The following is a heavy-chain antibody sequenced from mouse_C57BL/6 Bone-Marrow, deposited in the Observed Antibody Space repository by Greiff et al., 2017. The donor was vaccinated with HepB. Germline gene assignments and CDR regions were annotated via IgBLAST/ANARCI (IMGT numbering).Heavy chain of an antibody. CDR3: TTRYGTSGRYFDV. J-gene: IGHJ1*03. CDR1: GYTFTDYE. Sequence: QVQLQQSGAELVRPGASVTLSCKASGYTFTDYEMHWVKQTPVHGLEWIGAIDPETGGTAYNQKFKGKAILTADKSSSTAYMELRSLTSEDSAVYYCTTRYGTSGRYFDVWGTGTTVTVSS. V-gene: IGHV1-15*01. CDR2: IDPETGGT. D-gene: IGHD1-1*01.